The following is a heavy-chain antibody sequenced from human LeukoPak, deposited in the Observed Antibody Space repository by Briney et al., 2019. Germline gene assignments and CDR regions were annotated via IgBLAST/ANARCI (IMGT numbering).Heavy chain of an antibody. CDR3: ARWLQSTGFDY. D-gene: IGHD5-24*01. CDR2: IGTAGDT. Sequence: GGSLRLSCAASGFTFSSYDMHWVRQATGKGLEWVSAIGTAGDTYYPGSVKGRFTISRENAKNSLYLQMNSLRAGDTAVYYCARWLQSTGFDYWGQGTLVTVSS. CDR1: GFTFSSYD. J-gene: IGHJ4*02. V-gene: IGHV3-13*01.